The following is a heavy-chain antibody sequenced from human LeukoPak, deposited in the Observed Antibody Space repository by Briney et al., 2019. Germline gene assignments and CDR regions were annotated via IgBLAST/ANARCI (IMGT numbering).Heavy chain of an antibody. J-gene: IGHJ6*02. CDR1: GGSISSYY. V-gene: IGHV4-59*01. CDR2: IYYNGST. D-gene: IGHD5-12*01. Sequence: SETLSLTCTVSGGSISSYYWSWIRQPPGKGLEWIGYIYYNGSTNYNPSLKSRVTISVDTSKNQFSLKLSSVTAADTAVYYCARGGIVATINTARYYGMDVWGQGTTVTVSS. CDR3: ARGGIVATINTARYYGMDV.